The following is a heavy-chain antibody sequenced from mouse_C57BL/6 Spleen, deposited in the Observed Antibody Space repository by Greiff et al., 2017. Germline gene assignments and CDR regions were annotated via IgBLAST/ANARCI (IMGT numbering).Heavy chain of an antibody. J-gene: IGHJ4*01. Sequence: EVKLMESGPELVKPGASVKISCKASGYSFTGYYMHWVKQSSEKSLEWIGEINPSTGGTSYNQKFKGKATLTVDKSSSTAYMQLKSLTSEDSAVYYCARGDGRAMDYTGQETSVTVSS. CDR3: ARGDGRAMDY. D-gene: IGHD2-3*01. V-gene: IGHV1-43*01. CDR2: INPSTGGT. CDR1: GYSFTGYY.